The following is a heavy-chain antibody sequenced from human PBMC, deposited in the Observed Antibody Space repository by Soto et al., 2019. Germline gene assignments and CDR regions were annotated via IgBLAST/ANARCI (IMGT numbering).Heavy chain of an antibody. V-gene: IGHV1-18*01. CDR2: ITTDKGKT. CDR1: VYTLTILG. Sequence: QVRLWRSGPRLKSLGASGKFSSRPSVYTLTILGITGWGQPLGQGLEWMGWITTDKGKTNYAQKFQGRVTMTTDTSTSTAYMELRSLRSDDTAVYYCATRSPAFDYWGQGTLVTVSS. CDR3: ATRSPAFDY. J-gene: IGHJ4*02.